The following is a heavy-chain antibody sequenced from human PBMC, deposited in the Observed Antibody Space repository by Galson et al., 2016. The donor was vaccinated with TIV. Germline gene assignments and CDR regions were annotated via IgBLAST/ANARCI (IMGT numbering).Heavy chain of an antibody. D-gene: IGHD3-3*01. CDR2: ISGISPSGGST. Sequence: SLRLSCAASGFTFNTYAMTWVRQAPGKGLEWISDISGISPSGGSTHYADSLKGRFTISRDNTNDLPYLEMNSLRVEDTAIYYCARESQPTLFGVSIFDYWGQGTVVTVSS. J-gene: IGHJ4*02. CDR1: GFTFNTYA. CDR3: ARESQPTLFGVSIFDY. V-gene: IGHV3-23*01.